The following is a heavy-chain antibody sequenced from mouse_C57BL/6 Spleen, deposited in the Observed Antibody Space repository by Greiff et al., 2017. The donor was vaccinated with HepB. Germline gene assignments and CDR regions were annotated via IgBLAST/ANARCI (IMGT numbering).Heavy chain of an antibody. D-gene: IGHD4-1*01. J-gene: IGHJ2*01. CDR2: ISDGGSYT. V-gene: IGHV5-4*03. Sequence: EVMLVESGGGLVKPGGSLKLSCAASGFTFSSYAMSWVRQTPEKRLEWVATISDGGSYTYYPDNVKGRFTISRDNAKNNLYLQMSHLKSEDTAMYYCARGSNWDDGYYCDYWGQGTTLTVSS. CDR1: GFTFSSYA. CDR3: ARGSNWDDGYYCDY.